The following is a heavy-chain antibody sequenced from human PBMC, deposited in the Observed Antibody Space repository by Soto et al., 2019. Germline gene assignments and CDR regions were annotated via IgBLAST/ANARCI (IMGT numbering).Heavy chain of an antibody. Sequence: SLRISCAASGFTFSSYGMHWVRQAPGKGLEWVAVIWYDGSNKYYADSVKGRFTISRDNSKNTLYLQMNSLRAEDTAVYYCAKGYSSAWPTYFDDWGQGTLVTVSS. D-gene: IGHD6-19*01. CDR3: AKGYSSAWPTYFDD. CDR1: GFTFSSYG. V-gene: IGHV3-33*06. J-gene: IGHJ4*02. CDR2: IWYDGSNK.